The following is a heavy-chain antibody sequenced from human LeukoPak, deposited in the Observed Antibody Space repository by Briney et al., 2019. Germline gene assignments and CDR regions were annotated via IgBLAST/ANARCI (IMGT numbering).Heavy chain of an antibody. Sequence: PSETLSLTCTVSGGSISSYYWSWLRQPAGKGLEWIGRIYTSGGTDYNPSLKSRVTMSVDTSTNQFSLKLSSVTAADTAVYYCARIGSGYDYDYWGQGTLVTVSS. D-gene: IGHD5-12*01. CDR3: ARIGSGYDYDY. CDR2: IYTSGGT. CDR1: GGSISSYY. V-gene: IGHV4-4*07. J-gene: IGHJ4*02.